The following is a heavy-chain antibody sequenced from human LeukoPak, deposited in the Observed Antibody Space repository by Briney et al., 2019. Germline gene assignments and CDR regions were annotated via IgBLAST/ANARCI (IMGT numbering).Heavy chain of an antibody. CDR2: ISGSGGST. Sequence: GGSLRLSCAASGFTFSGYAMSWVRQAPGKGLEWVSAISGSGGSTYYADSVKGGFTISRDNSKNTLFLQMNSLRAEDTAVYYCAKYRSGWSCLDYWGQGTLVTVSS. CDR1: GFTFSGYA. V-gene: IGHV3-23*01. J-gene: IGHJ4*02. D-gene: IGHD6-19*01. CDR3: AKYRSGWSCLDY.